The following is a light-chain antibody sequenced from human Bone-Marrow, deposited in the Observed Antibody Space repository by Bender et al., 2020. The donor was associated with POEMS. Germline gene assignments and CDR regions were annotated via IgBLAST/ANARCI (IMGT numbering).Light chain of an antibody. CDR1: SSDVGTYNR. V-gene: IGLV2-18*02. Sequence: QAALTQPPSVSGSPGQSVTISCTGTSSDVGTYNRVSWYQQSPGTAPKLIIYEVTKRPSGVSDRFSGSRSGNTASLTISGLQPEDEADYHCCSYAGYTIPYVFGAGTKVTVL. J-gene: IGLJ1*01. CDR3: CSYAGYTIPYV. CDR2: EVT.